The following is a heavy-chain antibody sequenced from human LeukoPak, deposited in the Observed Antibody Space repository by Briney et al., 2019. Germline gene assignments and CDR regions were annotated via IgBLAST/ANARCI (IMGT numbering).Heavy chain of an antibody. J-gene: IGHJ4*02. CDR2: IKQDGSEK. Sequence: GGSLRLSCAASGFTSSNYWMSWVRQAPGKGLEWVAIIKQDGSEKHYVDSVKGRFTISRDNAKNSVYLEMNSLRAEDTAMYYCARGTWAPFDYRGQGTLVTVSS. CDR1: GFTSSNYW. V-gene: IGHV3-7*01. D-gene: IGHD2-2*01. CDR3: ARGTWAPFDY.